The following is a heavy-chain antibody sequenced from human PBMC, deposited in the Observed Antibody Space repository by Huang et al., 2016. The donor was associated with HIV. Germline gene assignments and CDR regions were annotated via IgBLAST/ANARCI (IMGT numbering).Heavy chain of an antibody. CDR2: ISPSSSFI. CDR1: GFSLDSYN. Sequence: EVQLVESGGGLVKPGGSLSLSCAASGFSLDSYNMYWVRQTPGKGLQVVSSISPSSSFIDYADSVKGRFSISRDNAKNSLYLQMNNLRGEDTAVYYCARDRGQQLSPFDSWGQGTLVTVSS. V-gene: IGHV3-21*01. D-gene: IGHD6-13*01. CDR3: ARDRGQQLSPFDS. J-gene: IGHJ4*02.